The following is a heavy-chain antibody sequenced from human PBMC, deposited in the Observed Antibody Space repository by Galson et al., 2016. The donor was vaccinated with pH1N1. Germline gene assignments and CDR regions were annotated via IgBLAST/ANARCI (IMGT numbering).Heavy chain of an antibody. CDR2: INPYTGDT. V-gene: IGHV1-18*01. D-gene: IGHD3-10*01. Sequence: CKAPGYTFTSYGISWVRQAPGQGLEWKGWINPYTGDTNYAQKLQGRVTMTTDTSTSTAYMELRSLRSDDTAVYYCACMVRGDYFDYWGQGTLVTVSS. CDR3: ACMVRGDYFDY. J-gene: IGHJ4*02. CDR1: GYTFTSYG.